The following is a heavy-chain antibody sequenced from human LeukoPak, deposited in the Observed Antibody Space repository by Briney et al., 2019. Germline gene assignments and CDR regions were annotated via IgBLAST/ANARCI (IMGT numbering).Heavy chain of an antibody. V-gene: IGHV3-64*02. CDR3: ARGYCSGGSCPLDY. CDR2: ISSNGGST. J-gene: IGHJ4*02. CDR1: GFTFSSYA. Sequence: GGSLRLSCAASGFTFSSYAMHWVRQPPGKGLEYVSAISSNGGSTYYADSVKGRFTISRDNSKNTLYLQMGSLRVEDMAVYYCARGYCSGGSCPLDYWGQGTLVTVSS. D-gene: IGHD2-15*01.